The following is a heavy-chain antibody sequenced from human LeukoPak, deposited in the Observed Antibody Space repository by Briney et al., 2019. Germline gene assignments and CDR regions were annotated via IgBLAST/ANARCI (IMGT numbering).Heavy chain of an antibody. J-gene: IGHJ5*02. CDR2: INPNSGGT. Sequence: GASVKVSCKASGYTFTGYYMHWVRQAPGQGLEWMGWINPNSGGTNYAQKFQGRVTMTRDTSISTAYMELSRLRSDDTAVYYCARDGEGIAVTFDPWGQGTLVTVSS. CDR3: ARDGEGIAVTFDP. V-gene: IGHV1-2*02. D-gene: IGHD6-19*01. CDR1: GYTFTGYY.